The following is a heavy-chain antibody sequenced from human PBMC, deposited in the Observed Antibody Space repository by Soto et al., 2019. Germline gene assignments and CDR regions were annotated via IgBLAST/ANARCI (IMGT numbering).Heavy chain of an antibody. V-gene: IGHV3-30-3*01. CDR1: GFTFSSYA. D-gene: IGHD2-15*01. CDR2: ISYDGSNK. J-gene: IGHJ6*02. Sequence: GGSLILSCAASGFTFSSYAMHWVRQAPGKGLEWVAVISYDGSNKYYADSVKGRFTISRDNSKNTLYLQMNSLRAEDTAVYYCARDYRDIVVVVAATVAGMDVWGQGTTVTVSS. CDR3: ARDYRDIVVVVAATVAGMDV.